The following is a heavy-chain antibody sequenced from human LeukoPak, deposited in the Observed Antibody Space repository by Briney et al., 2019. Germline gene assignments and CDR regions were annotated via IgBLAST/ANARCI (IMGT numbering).Heavy chain of an antibody. J-gene: IGHJ5*02. CDR3: AREDYYGSGSPNWFDP. D-gene: IGHD3-10*01. V-gene: IGHV4-30-2*01. CDR1: GGSVSSGGYY. CDR2: IYHSGST. Sequence: TLSLTCTVSGGSVSSGGYYWSWIRQPPGKGLEWIGYIYHSGSTYYNPSLKSRVTISVDRSKNQFSQKLSSVTAADTAVYYCAREDYYGSGSPNWFDPWGQGTLVTVSS.